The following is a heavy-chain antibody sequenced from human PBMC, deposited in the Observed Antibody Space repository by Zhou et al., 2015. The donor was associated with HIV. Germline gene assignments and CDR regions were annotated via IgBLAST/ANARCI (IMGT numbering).Heavy chain of an antibody. J-gene: IGHJ2*01. CDR1: GFTFSSYA. CDR3: ARGSDIVVVRRYFDL. V-gene: IGHV3-30-3*01. Sequence: QVQLVESGGGVVQPGRSLRLSCAASGFTFSSYAMHWVRQAPGKGLEWVAVISYDGSNKYYADSVKGRFTISRDNSKNTLYLQMNSLRAEDTAVYYCARGSDIVVVRRYFDLWGLAPWSLSPQ. CDR2: ISYDGSNK. D-gene: IGHD2-2*01.